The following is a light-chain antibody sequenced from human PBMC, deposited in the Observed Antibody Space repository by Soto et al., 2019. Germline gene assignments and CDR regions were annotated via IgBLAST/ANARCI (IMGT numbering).Light chain of an antibody. CDR3: AAWDDSLNGWV. CDR2: SNN. J-gene: IGLJ3*02. Sequence: QSVLTQPPSASGTPGQTVTISCSGSSSNIGSNAVNWYQQFPQTAPKLLIYSNNQQPSGVPDRFSASKSGTSASLAISGLHYEDELDYSCAAWDDSLNGWVFGGGTKVTVL. CDR1: SSNIGSNA. V-gene: IGLV1-44*01.